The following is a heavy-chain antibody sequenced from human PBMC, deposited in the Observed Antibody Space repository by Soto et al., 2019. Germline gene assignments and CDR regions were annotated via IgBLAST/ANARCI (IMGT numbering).Heavy chain of an antibody. CDR1: GGSFSGYY. CDR2: INHSGST. Sequence: SETLSLTCAVYGGSFSGYYWSWIRQPPGKGLEWIGEINHSGSTNYNPSLKSRVTISVDTSKNQFSLKLSSVTAADTAVYYCARGLITMVRGVMIEYCYLYYYYGMDVWGQGTTVTVSS. CDR3: ARGLITMVRGVMIEYCYLYYYYGMDV. D-gene: IGHD3-10*01. J-gene: IGHJ6*02. V-gene: IGHV4-34*01.